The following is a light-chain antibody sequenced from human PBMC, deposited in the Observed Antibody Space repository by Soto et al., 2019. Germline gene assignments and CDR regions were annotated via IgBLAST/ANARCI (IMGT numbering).Light chain of an antibody. Sequence: QSALTQPASVSGSPGQSITISCTGTSSDVGGYNYVSWYQQHPGKAPKLMIYEVSYRPSGVSNRFSGSKSGNTASLTISGLQAEDEADYYCQSFDSGLAGCVFGGGTKLTVL. J-gene: IGLJ3*02. CDR3: QSFDSGLAGCV. V-gene: IGLV2-14*01. CDR1: SSDVGGYNY. CDR2: EVS.